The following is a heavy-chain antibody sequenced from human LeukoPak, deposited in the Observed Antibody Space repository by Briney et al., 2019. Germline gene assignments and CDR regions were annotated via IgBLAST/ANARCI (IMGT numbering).Heavy chain of an antibody. Sequence: ASVKVSCKASGYTFTSYGISWVRQAPGQGLEWMGWISAYNGNTNYAQKLQGRVTMTTDTSTSTAYMELRSLRSDDPAVYYCARVEASGSYIGEEFDYWGQGTLVTVSS. CDR1: GYTFTSYG. CDR2: ISAYNGNT. V-gene: IGHV1-18*01. J-gene: IGHJ4*02. D-gene: IGHD1-26*01. CDR3: ARVEASGSYIGEEFDY.